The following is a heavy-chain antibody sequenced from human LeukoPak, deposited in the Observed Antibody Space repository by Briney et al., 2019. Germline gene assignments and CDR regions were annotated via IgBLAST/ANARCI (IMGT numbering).Heavy chain of an antibody. Sequence: ASVKVSCKASGYTFTSYYMHWVRQAPGQGLEWMGIINPSGGSTSYAQKFQGRVTMTRDTSTSTVYMELSSLRSEDTAVYYCAGDETGYYIDYWGQGTLVTVSS. V-gene: IGHV1-46*01. CDR3: AGDETGYYIDY. CDR1: GYTFTSYY. D-gene: IGHD3-9*01. J-gene: IGHJ4*02. CDR2: INPSGGST.